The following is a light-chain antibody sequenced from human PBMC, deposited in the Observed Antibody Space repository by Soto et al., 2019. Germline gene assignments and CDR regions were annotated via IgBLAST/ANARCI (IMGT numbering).Light chain of an antibody. CDR1: SSNIGAGYD. V-gene: IGLV1-40*01. CDR2: GNS. Sequence: QSLLTQPPSVSRTPGARVTIPRTGNSSNIGAGYDVHWYQQLPGTAPKLLIYGNSNRPSGVPDRFSGSKSGTSASLAITGMQAEYEADYYSPSTDSSLSALYVFGTGTKVTDL. J-gene: IGLJ1*01. CDR3: PSTDSSLSALYV.